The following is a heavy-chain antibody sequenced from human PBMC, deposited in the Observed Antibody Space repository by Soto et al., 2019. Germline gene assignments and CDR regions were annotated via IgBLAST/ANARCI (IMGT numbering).Heavy chain of an antibody. V-gene: IGHV5-51*01. CDR1: GYGFSTHW. CDR2: IFPSDSDT. Sequence: GESLKISCKASGYGFSTHWVGWVRQMPGKGLEWMGIIFPSDSDTRYTPSFQGQVTISADKSINTAYLQWNSLKASDTAMYYCATPGGFGMDVWGQGTPVTVSS. J-gene: IGHJ6*02. D-gene: IGHD5-12*01. CDR3: ATPGGFGMDV.